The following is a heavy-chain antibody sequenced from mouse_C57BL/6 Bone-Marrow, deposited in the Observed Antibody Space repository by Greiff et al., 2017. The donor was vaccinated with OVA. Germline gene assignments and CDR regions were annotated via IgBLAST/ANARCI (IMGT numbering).Heavy chain of an antibody. Sequence: QVQLQQPGAELVRPGTSVKLSCKASGYTFTNYWMHWVQQRPGQGLEWIGVIAPSDSYINYNQKFKGRATLTVDTYSSTAYMHLSSLTSEDSAVYYCADYGSRLYLHYWGQGTSLTVSS. J-gene: IGHJ2*02. V-gene: IGHV1-59*01. D-gene: IGHD1-1*01. CDR1: GYTFTNYW. CDR3: ADYGSRLYLHY. CDR2: IAPSDSYI.